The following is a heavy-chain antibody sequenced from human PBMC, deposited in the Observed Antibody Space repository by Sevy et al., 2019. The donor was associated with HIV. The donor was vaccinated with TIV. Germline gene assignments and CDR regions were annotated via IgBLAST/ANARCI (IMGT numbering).Heavy chain of an antibody. Sequence: GGSLRLSCAASGFTFSSYGMSWVRQAPGKGLKWVSSISHSGGSTYYADSVKGRFTISRDNSKNTLYLQMNSPRAEDTAVYYCAKGTLVVPAVIYYYYAMDVWGQGTTVTVSS. J-gene: IGHJ6*02. CDR1: GFTFSSYG. CDR3: AKGTLVVPAVIYYYYAMDV. CDR2: ISHSGGST. V-gene: IGHV3-23*01. D-gene: IGHD2-2*01.